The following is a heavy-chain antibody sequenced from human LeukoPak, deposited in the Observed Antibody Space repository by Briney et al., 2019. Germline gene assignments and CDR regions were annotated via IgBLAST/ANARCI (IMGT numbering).Heavy chain of an antibody. V-gene: IGHV3-30*03. D-gene: IGHD4-17*01. Sequence: PGGSLRLSCAASGFTFTNYAMHWVRQTPGKGLQWVGLISSDGRENIYADPVKGRFTVSRDNSKNTLYLQMNSLRPEDTAVYYCARDIYGDYASIVFDIWGQGTMVTVSS. CDR1: GFTFTNYA. CDR3: ARDIYGDYASIVFDI. CDR2: ISSDGREN. J-gene: IGHJ3*02.